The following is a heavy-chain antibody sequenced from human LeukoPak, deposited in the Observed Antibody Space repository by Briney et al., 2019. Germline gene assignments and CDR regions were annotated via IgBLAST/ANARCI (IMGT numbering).Heavy chain of an antibody. CDR1: GFTFSSYS. D-gene: IGHD2-15*01. CDR3: ARDRGWAFDI. Sequence: PGGSLRLSRAASGFTFSSYSMNWVRQAPGKGLEWVSSISSSSSYIYYADSVKGRFTISRDYAKNSLYLQMNSLRAEDTAVYYCARDRGWAFDIWGQGTMVTVSS. CDR2: ISSSSSYI. J-gene: IGHJ3*02. V-gene: IGHV3-21*01.